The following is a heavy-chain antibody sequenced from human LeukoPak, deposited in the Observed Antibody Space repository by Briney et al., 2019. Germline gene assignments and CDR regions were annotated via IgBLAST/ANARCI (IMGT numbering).Heavy chain of an antibody. V-gene: IGHV3-48*04. D-gene: IGHD5-24*01. CDR3: ASGSRDGYNYRFDY. Sequence: GGSLRLSCAASGFTFSTYSMNWVRQAPGKGLEWVSYISSGGSTIYYADSVKGRFTISRDNAKNSLYLQMNSLRAEDTAVYYCASGSRDGYNYRFDYWGQGVLVTVSS. CDR2: ISSGGSTI. J-gene: IGHJ4*02. CDR1: GFTFSTYS.